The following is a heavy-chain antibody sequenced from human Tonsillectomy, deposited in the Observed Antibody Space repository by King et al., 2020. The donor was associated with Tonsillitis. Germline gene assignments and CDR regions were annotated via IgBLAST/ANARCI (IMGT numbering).Heavy chain of an antibody. D-gene: IGHD1-26*01. V-gene: IGHV2-70*11. J-gene: IGHJ4*02. Sequence: VTLKESGPALVKPPQTLTLTCTFSGFSLSTSGMCVSWIRQPPGKALEWLARIGWDDDKYYSTSLKTRLTISKDTSKNQVVLTMTNMDPVDTATYYCARIASSDREDDYWGQGTLVTVSS. CDR1: GFSLSTSGMC. CDR3: ARIASSDREDDY. CDR2: IGWDDDK.